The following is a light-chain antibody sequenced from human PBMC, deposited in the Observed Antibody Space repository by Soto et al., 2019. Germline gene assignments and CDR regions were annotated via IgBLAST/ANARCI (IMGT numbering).Light chain of an antibody. V-gene: IGLV3-21*04. J-gene: IGLJ2*01. CDR1: NIASQS. CDR3: QVWDSSGYHLV. CDR2: SDP. Sequence: SSELTQPPSVSVAPGQTARVTCGGNNIASQSVHWYQQRPGQAPVLVISSDPDRASVIPERFSGSTSGNTATLTITRVEVGDEADYYCQVWDSSGYHLVFGGGTQLTVL.